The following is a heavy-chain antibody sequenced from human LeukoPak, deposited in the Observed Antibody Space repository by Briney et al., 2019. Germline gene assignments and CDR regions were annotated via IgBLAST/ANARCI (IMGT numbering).Heavy chain of an antibody. V-gene: IGHV1-3*01. CDR1: GYTFTSYA. D-gene: IGHD6-13*01. CDR3: ARDRGAAGPRWYFDY. CDR2: INAGNGNT. J-gene: IGHJ4*02. Sequence: GASVKVSCKASGYTFTSYAMHWVRQAPGQRLEWMGCINAGNGNTKYSQKFQGRVTITRDTSASTAYMELSSLRSEDTAVYYCARDRGAAGPRWYFDYWGQGTLVTVSS.